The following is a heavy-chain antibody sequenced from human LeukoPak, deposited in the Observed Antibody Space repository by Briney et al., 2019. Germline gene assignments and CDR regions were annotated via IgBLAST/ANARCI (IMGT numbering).Heavy chain of an antibody. V-gene: IGHV1-24*01. CDR2: FDPEDGET. CDR3: ATAEFYYDILHGMDV. D-gene: IGHD3-9*01. J-gene: IGHJ6*02. CDR1: GYTLTELS. Sequence: VASVKVSCKVSGYTLTELSMHWVRQAPGKGLEWMGGFDPEDGETIYAQKFQGRVTMTEDTSTDTAYMELSSLRSEDTAVYYCATAEFYYDILHGMDVWGQGTTVTVSS.